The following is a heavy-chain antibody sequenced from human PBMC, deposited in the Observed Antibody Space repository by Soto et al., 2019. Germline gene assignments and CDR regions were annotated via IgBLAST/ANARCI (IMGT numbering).Heavy chain of an antibody. J-gene: IGHJ4*02. CDR3: AQDFEDDYGDYPAGSGAIDY. CDR2: ISWNSGSI. V-gene: IGHV3-9*01. D-gene: IGHD4-17*01. Sequence: EVQLVESGGGLVQPGRSLRLSCAASGFTFDDYAMHWVRQAPGKGLEWVSGISWNSGSIAYADSVKGRFTISRDNAKNSLFLQMNSLRAEDTALYYCAQDFEDDYGDYPAGSGAIDYWGQGTLVTVSA. CDR1: GFTFDDYA.